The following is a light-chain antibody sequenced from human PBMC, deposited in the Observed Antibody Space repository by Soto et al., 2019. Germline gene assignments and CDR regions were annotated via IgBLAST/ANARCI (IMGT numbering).Light chain of an antibody. J-gene: IGLJ1*01. Sequence: QCVLTQPPSASGTPGQRLTISCSGSTSNIGSHSVNWYQHLPGTAPKLLINTNNQRPSGVPDRFSGYKSDTSAFLVISGLQSEDEADYYCATWDDSLKGVFGTGTKLTVL. CDR2: TNN. CDR3: ATWDDSLKGV. CDR1: TSNIGSHS. V-gene: IGLV1-44*01.